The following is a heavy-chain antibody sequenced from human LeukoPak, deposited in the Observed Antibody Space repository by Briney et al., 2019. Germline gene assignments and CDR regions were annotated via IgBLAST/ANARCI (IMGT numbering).Heavy chain of an antibody. D-gene: IGHD5-24*01. CDR2: ISWNSGSI. V-gene: IGHV3-9*01. J-gene: IGHJ4*02. CDR3: AAGYNLDY. Sequence: GRSLRLSCAASGFTFDDYAMHWVRQAPGKGLEWVSGISWNSGSIGYADSVKGRFTISRDNAKNSLYLQMNSLRAEDTALYYCAAGYNLDYWGQGTLVTVSS. CDR1: GFTFDDYA.